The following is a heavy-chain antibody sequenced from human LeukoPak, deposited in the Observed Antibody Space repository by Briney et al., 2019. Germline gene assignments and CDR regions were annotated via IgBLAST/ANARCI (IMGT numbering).Heavy chain of an antibody. J-gene: IGHJ4*02. V-gene: IGHV3-11*03. CDR1: GFTFSSYA. D-gene: IGHD2-2*01. CDR2: ISSSSSYT. Sequence: SGGSLRLSCAASGFTFSSYAMSWVRQAPGKGLEWVSYISSSSSYTNYADSVKGRFTISRDNAKNSLYLQMNSLRAEDTAVYYCARSGPKAGYCSSTSCQTSFDYWGQGTLVTVSS. CDR3: ARSGPKAGYCSSTSCQTSFDY.